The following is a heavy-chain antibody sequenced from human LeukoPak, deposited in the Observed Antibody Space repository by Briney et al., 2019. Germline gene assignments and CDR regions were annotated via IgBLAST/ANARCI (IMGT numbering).Heavy chain of an antibody. D-gene: IGHD4-17*01. CDR2: IIPILGIA. CDR3: ARVRHHGENDY. V-gene: IGHV1-69*04. J-gene: IGHJ4*02. Sequence: SVKVSCKASGGTFSSYAISWVRQAPGQGLEWMGRIIPILGIANYAQKFQGRVTITADKSTSTAYMELSSLRSEDTAVYYRARVRHHGENDYWGQGTLVTVSS. CDR1: GGTFSSYA.